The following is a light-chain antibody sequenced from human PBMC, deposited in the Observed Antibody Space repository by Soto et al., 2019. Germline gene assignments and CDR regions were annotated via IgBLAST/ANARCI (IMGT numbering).Light chain of an antibody. J-gene: IGLJ2*01. V-gene: IGLV2-23*01. Sequence: QSVLTQPASVSGSPGQSITISCTGNSSDVGSYNLVSWYQQHPGKAPKLMIYEGSKRPSGVSNRFSGSKSGNTASLTISGLQAEDEAYYYCCSYAGSSTSVVFGGGTKLTVL. CDR1: SSDVGSYNL. CDR3: CSYAGSSTSVV. CDR2: EGS.